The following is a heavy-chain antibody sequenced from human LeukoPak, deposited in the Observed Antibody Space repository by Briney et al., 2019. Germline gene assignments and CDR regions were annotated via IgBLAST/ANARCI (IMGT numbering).Heavy chain of an antibody. Sequence: PGGSLRLSCAASGFTFSSYGMHWVRQAPGKGLEWVAFIRYDGSNKYYADSVKGRFTIPRDNSKNTLYLQMNSLRAEDTAVYYCAKMQLKAGESDYWGQGTLVTVSS. CDR1: GFTFSSYG. CDR3: AKMQLKAGESDY. D-gene: IGHD3-10*01. CDR2: IRYDGSNK. J-gene: IGHJ4*02. V-gene: IGHV3-30*02.